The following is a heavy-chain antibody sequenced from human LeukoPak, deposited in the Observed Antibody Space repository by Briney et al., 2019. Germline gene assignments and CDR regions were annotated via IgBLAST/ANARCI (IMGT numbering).Heavy chain of an antibody. D-gene: IGHD3-10*01. V-gene: IGHV3-30*02. Sequence: QVGGSLRLSCAASGFTFSSYGMHWVRRAPGKGLEWVAFIRYDGSNKYYADSVKGRFTISRDNSKNTLYLQMNSLRAEDTAVYYCAKDAGSGDAFDIWGQGTMVTVSS. CDR2: IRYDGSNK. J-gene: IGHJ3*02. CDR3: AKDAGSGDAFDI. CDR1: GFTFSSYG.